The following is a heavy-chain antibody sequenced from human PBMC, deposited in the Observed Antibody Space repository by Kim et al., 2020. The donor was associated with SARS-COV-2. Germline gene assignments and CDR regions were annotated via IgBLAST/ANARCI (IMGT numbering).Heavy chain of an antibody. CDR2: IYHSGST. V-gene: IGHV4-4*02. J-gene: IGHJ3*02. CDR1: GGSISSSNW. Sequence: SETLSLTCAVSGGSISSSNWWSWVRQPPGKGLEWIGEIYHSGSTNYNPSLKSRVTISVDKSKNQFSLKLSSVTAADTAVYYCARDLEGGYSYGLVAPSNDAFDIWGQGTMVTVSS. D-gene: IGHD5-18*01. CDR3: ARDLEGGYSYGLVAPSNDAFDI.